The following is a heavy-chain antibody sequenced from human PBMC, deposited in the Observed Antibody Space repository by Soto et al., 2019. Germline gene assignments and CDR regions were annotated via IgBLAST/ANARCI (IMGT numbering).Heavy chain of an antibody. J-gene: IGHJ6*02. CDR2: INAGNGNT. D-gene: IGHD2-2*01. Sequence: ASVKVSCKASGYTFTSYAMHWVRQAPGQRLEWMGWINAGNGNTKYSQKFQGRVTITRDTSASTAYMELSSLRSEDTAVYYCARNEARGCSSTSCYRNGLAVWGQGTTVTVSS. CDR1: GYTFTSYA. CDR3: ARNEARGCSSTSCYRNGLAV. V-gene: IGHV1-3*01.